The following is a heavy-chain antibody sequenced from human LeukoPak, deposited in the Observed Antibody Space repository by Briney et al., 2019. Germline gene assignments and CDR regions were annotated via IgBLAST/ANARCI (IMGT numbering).Heavy chain of an antibody. CDR1: GGSISSYY. V-gene: IGHV4-59*01. J-gene: IGHJ3*02. CDR3: ARGAYDSSGYFAFDI. Sequence: PSETLSLTCTVSGGSISSYYWSWIRQPPGKGLEGIGYIYYSGSTNYNPSLKSRVTISVATSKNQFSLKLSSVTAADTAVYYCARGAYDSSGYFAFDIWGQGTMVTVSS. D-gene: IGHD3-22*01. CDR2: IYYSGST.